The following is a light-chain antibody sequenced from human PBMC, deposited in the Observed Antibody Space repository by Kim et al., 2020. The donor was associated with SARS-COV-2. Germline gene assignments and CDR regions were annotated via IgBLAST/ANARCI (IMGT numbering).Light chain of an antibody. CDR3: QQYNVHSRT. V-gene: IGKV1-9*01. CDR1: QVSNNY. J-gene: IGKJ1*01. CDR2: AAS. Sequence: AAFGDTRTITCRGSQVSNNYLACYQQRTRRAPKLLLYAASTLESAVLSWSSGSGSGTEFTLTIISLQPEDVSTYSCQQYNVHSRTFGQGTKVDIK.